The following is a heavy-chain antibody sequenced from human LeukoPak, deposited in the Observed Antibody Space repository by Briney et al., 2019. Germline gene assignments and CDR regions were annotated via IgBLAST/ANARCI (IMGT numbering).Heavy chain of an antibody. CDR1: GFTFDDYA. Sequence: GRSLRLSCAASGFTFDDYAMHWVRHAPGEGLEWVSGISWNSGSIVYADSVKGRFTISRDNAKNSLYLQMNSLRAEDTALYYCACQLLGEAFDIWGQGTMVTVSS. CDR2: ISWNSGSI. CDR3: ACQLLGEAFDI. V-gene: IGHV3-9*01. D-gene: IGHD2-2*01. J-gene: IGHJ3*02.